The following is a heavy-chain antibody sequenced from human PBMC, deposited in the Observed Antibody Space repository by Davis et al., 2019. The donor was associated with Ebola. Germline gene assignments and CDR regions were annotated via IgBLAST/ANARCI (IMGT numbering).Heavy chain of an antibody. D-gene: IGHD3-16*02. V-gene: IGHV3-23*01. CDR2: ISGSGGST. Sequence: PGGSLRLSCAASGFTFSSYAMSWVRQAPGKGLEWVSGISGSGGSTFYPDSVKGRFTISRDNSKNTLYLQMNSLRAADTALYYCAKGGGVWGSYRSIEYWGQGTLVTVS. CDR3: AKGGGVWGSYRSIEY. CDR1: GFTFSSYA. J-gene: IGHJ4*02.